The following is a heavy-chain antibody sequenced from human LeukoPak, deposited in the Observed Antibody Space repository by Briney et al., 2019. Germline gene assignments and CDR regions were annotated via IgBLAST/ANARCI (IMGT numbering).Heavy chain of an antibody. J-gene: IGHJ4*02. CDR3: ARDLGPRYSGSTI. D-gene: IGHD1-26*01. CDR1: GFTFSSYG. Sequence: PGGSLRLSCAASGFTFSSYGMHWVRQAPGKGLEWVAVISYDGSNKYYADSVKGRFTISRDNSKNTLYLQMNSLRAEDTAVYYCARDLGPRYSGSTIWGQGTLVTVSS. CDR2: ISYDGSNK. V-gene: IGHV3-30*03.